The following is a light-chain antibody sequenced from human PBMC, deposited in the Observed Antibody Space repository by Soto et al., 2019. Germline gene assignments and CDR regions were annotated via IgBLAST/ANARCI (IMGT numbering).Light chain of an antibody. CDR2: GNN. CDR1: NSNIGAGYD. V-gene: IGLV1-40*01. J-gene: IGLJ2*01. CDR3: QSYDSSLSASVV. Sequence: QSVLTQPPSVSGAPGQRVTISCTGSNSNIGAGYDVHWYQHLPGTAPKLLISGNNNRPSGVPDRFSGSKSGTSASLAITGLQAEDEADYYCQSYDSSLSASVVFGGGTKVTVL.